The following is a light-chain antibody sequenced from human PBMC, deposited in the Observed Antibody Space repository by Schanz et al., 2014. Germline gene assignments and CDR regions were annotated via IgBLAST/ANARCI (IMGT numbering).Light chain of an antibody. J-gene: IGLJ2*01. Sequence: QSALTQPASVSGSPGRSITISCTGTSSDVGRFNFVSWYQQHPGKAPKLMIFDVSHRPSGVSDRFSGSKYGNRASLTISGLQAEDEADYYCSSYTSSSTLFGGGTKLTVL. CDR2: DVS. CDR3: SSYTSSSTL. V-gene: IGLV2-14*03. CDR1: SSDVGRFNF.